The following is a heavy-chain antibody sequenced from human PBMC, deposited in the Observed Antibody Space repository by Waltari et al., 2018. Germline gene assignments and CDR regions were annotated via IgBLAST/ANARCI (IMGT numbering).Heavy chain of an antibody. CDR3: ASSIAAAGTDAFDI. Sequence: QVQLQESGPGLVKPSETLSLTCAVSGYSISSGYYWGWIRQPPGKGLEWIGSIYHSGRTYYNPSLKSRVTISVDTSKNQFSLKLSSVTAADTAVYYCASSIAAAGTDAFDIWGQGTMVTVSS. J-gene: IGHJ3*02. CDR1: GYSISSGYY. D-gene: IGHD6-13*01. CDR2: IYHSGRT. V-gene: IGHV4-38-2*01.